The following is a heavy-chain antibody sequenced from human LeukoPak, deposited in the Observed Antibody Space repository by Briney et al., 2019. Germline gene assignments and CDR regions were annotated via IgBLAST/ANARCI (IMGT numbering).Heavy chain of an antibody. J-gene: IGHJ5*02. Sequence: PSETLSLTRTVSGGPISSSSYYWGWIRQPPGKGLEWIGSIYYSGSTYYNPSLKSRVTISVDTSKNQFSLKLSSVTAADTAVYYCARDGRLLAAGRIHWFGPWGQGTLVTVSS. V-gene: IGHV4-39*07. CDR3: ARDGRLLAAGRIHWFGP. D-gene: IGHD6-13*01. CDR2: IYYSGST. CDR1: GGPISSSSYY.